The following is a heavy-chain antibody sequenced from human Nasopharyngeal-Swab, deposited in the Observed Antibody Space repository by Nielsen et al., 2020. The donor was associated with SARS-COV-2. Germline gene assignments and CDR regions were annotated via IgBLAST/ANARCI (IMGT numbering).Heavy chain of an antibody. V-gene: IGHV3-9*01. CDR1: GFTFDDYA. J-gene: IGHJ2*01. Sequence: SLRLSCVTSGFTFDDYAMYWVRQAPGKGLEWVSGISWNGNIRGHADSVEGRFTISRDNAKSSLYLQMNSLRVEDTALYYCARENNWEALRYFDLWGRGTLVTVSS. CDR2: ISWNGNIR. D-gene: IGHD1-20*01. CDR3: ARENNWEALRYFDL.